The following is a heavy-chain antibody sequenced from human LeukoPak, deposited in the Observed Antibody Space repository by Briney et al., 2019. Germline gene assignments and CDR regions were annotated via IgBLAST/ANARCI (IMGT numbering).Heavy chain of an antibody. CDR2: VYYSGST. Sequence: SETLSLTCTVSGGSISSSSYYWGWIRQSPGKGLEWIGSVYYSGSTYYNPSLKSRVTISVDTSKKQLSLKLSSVTAADTAVYYCARSNSSSYEYYFDYWGQGTLVTVSS. J-gene: IGHJ4*02. D-gene: IGHD6-13*01. CDR3: ARSNSSSYEYYFDY. V-gene: IGHV4-39*01. CDR1: GGSISSSSYY.